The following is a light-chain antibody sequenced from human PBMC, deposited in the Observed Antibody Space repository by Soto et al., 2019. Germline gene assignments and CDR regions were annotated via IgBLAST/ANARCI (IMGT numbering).Light chain of an antibody. CDR3: MQPVQAWM. J-gene: IGKJ1*01. CDR1: QSLLHSNGYNY. V-gene: IGKV2-28*01. CDR2: LGS. Sequence: DIVMTQSPLSLPVTPGEPASISCRSSQSLLHSNGYNYLDWYLQKPGQSPQLVIYLGSNRASGVADRFSGSGSGTDFTLKISRVEAEDVGVCYCMQPVQAWMFGQGTKVAIK.